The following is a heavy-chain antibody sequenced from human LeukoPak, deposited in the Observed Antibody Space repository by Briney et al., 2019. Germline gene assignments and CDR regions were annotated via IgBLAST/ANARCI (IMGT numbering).Heavy chain of an antibody. V-gene: IGHV3-15*01. CDR2: IKSKTDGGTT. D-gene: IGHD3-10*01. CDR1: GFTSSNAW. Sequence: PGGSLRLSCAASGFTSSNAWMSWVRQAPGKGLEWVGRIKSKTDGGTTDYAAPVKGRFTISRDDSKNTLYLQMNSLKTEDTAVYYCTTDRGVLLWFGELTNFDYWGQGTLVTVSS. CDR3: TTDRGVLLWFGELTNFDY. J-gene: IGHJ4*02.